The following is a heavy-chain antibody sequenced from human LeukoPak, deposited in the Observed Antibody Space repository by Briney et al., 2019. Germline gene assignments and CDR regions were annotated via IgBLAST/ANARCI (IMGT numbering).Heavy chain of an antibody. J-gene: IGHJ5*02. CDR2: IYYSGST. D-gene: IGHD2-15*01. Sequence: SETLSLTCSVSGGSISSYYWSWIRQPPGKGLEWIGYIYYSGSTNYNPSLKSRVTISVDTSKNQFSLKPSSVTAADTAVYYCARNLGCSGGSCYSHWFDPWGQGTLVTVSS. CDR3: ARNLGCSGGSCYSHWFDP. CDR1: GGSISSYY. V-gene: IGHV4-59*01.